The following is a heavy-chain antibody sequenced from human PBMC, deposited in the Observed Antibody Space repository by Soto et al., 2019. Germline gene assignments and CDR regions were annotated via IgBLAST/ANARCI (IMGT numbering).Heavy chain of an antibody. J-gene: IGHJ6*01. CDR2: VDWRGST. CDR3: ARGGYGMDL. Sequence: SETLSLTCTVSGGAISGYYWRCIRQPPGKGLEGIGCVDWRGSTNYNPSLKMRVTISVDMSENQFSLNVSSVTAADTAIYYCARGGYGMDLWGLGTMVTVSS. D-gene: IGHD3-10*01. CDR1: GGAISGYY. V-gene: IGHV4-59*01.